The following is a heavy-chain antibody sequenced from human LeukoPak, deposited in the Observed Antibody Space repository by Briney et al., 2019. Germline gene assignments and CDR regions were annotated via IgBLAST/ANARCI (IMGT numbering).Heavy chain of an antibody. J-gene: IGHJ4*02. V-gene: IGHV4-59*01. CDR1: GGSISSYY. D-gene: IGHD5-18*01. CDR3: ARASKAYSSFDY. Sequence: SETPSLTCTVSGGSISSYYWSWIRQPPGKGLEWIGYIYYSGSTNYNPSLKSRVTISVDTSKNQFSLKLSSVTAADTAVYYCARASKAYSSFDYWGQGALVTVSS. CDR2: IYYSGST.